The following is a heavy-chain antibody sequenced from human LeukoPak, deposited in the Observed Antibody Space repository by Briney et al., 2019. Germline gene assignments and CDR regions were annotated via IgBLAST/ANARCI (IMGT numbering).Heavy chain of an antibody. CDR2: ISGTGGTT. J-gene: IGHJ4*02. V-gene: IGHV3-23*01. Sequence: GGSLRLSCAASGFTFSSCALTWVRQAPGKGLEWVSTISGTGGTTFYADSVRGRFTIPRDNSKNTLYLQMSSLRAEDTAVYYCATHYDTSGYYYFDFWGQGTLVTVSS. D-gene: IGHD3-22*01. CDR3: ATHYDTSGYYYFDF. CDR1: GFTFSSCA.